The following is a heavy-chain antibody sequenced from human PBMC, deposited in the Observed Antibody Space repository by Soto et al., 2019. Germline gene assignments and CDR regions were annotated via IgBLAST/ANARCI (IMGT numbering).Heavy chain of an antibody. V-gene: IGHV3-30*18. J-gene: IGHJ6*02. Sequence: GGSLRLSCAASGVTFGSYGIHWVRQAPGKGLEWVAVISHDGSKTNHADPVKGRFTISRDNSKNTLYLEMNSLRAEDTAVYYCAKDRYSTPAGIPVWGQGTTVTVSS. CDR2: ISHDGSKT. CDR1: GVTFGSYG. D-gene: IGHD5-12*01. CDR3: AKDRYSTPAGIPV.